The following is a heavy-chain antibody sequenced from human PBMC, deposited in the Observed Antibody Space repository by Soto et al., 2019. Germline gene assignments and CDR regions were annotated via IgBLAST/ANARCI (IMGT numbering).Heavy chain of an antibody. CDR1: GFIFITYS. J-gene: IGHJ4*02. CDR3: VRGAYPRTYGHLDS. Sequence: LRLSCEASGFIFITYSMNWVRQAPGKGLEWVASISSSSSYIYHADSVKGRFTISRDNARSSVYLEMNNLRAEDTAVYYCVRGAYPRTYGHLDSWGQGTQVTVSS. D-gene: IGHD1-1*01. V-gene: IGHV3-21*01. CDR2: ISSSSSYI.